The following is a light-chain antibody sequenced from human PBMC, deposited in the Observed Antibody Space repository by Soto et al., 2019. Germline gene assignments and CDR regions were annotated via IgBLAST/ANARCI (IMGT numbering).Light chain of an antibody. J-gene: IGLJ1*01. CDR1: SSDIGAYNS. Sequence: LTQPASVSGSPGQSITISCTGTSSDIGAYNSVSWYQQHPGKAPKLIVFQVSFRPSAVSDRFSGSKSDDTASLTISGLQTEDEADYYCLSYTTSGTFVFGPGTK. CDR2: QVS. V-gene: IGLV2-14*01. CDR3: LSYTTSGTFV.